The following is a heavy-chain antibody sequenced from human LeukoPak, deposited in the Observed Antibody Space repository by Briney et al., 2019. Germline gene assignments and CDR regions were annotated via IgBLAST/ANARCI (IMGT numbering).Heavy chain of an antibody. D-gene: IGHD2-2*01. Sequence: GGSLRLSCAASGFTFSSYAMHWVRQAPGKGLEWVAVISYDGSNKYYADSVKGRFTISRDNSKNTLYLQMNSLRAEDTAVYYCARSRSTGELGVPDALDYWGQGTLVTVSS. J-gene: IGHJ4*02. CDR3: ARSRSTGELGVPDALDY. CDR1: GFTFSSYA. CDR2: ISYDGSNK. V-gene: IGHV3-30*01.